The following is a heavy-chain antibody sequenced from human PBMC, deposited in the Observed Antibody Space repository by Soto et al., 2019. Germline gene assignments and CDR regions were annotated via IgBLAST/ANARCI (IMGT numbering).Heavy chain of an antibody. Sequence: SETLSLTCTVSGGSISSSNYYWAWIRQSPGKGLEWIGSVYYNGSTYYNPSLKSRVTISVDTSKNQFSLKLSSVTAADTAVYYCARDGVRGYSYGFGDYYYYYMDVWGKGTTVTVSS. V-gene: IGHV4-39*07. D-gene: IGHD5-18*01. CDR2: VYYNGST. CDR3: ARDGVRGYSYGFGDYYYYYMDV. CDR1: GGSISSSNYY. J-gene: IGHJ6*03.